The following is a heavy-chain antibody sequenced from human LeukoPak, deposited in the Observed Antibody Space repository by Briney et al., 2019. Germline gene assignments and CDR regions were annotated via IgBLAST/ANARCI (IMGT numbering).Heavy chain of an antibody. CDR1: GFTFSSYW. D-gene: IGHD4-17*01. J-gene: IGHJ4*02. CDR2: IKQAGTEK. V-gene: IGHV3-7*01. Sequence: GGSLRLSCAASGFTFSSYWMTWVRQAPGKGLEWVANIKQAGTEKYYVDSVKGRFTISRDNAKNTLYLQMNSLRAEDTAVYYCARGRYYLDSWGQGTLVTVSS. CDR3: ARGRYYLDS.